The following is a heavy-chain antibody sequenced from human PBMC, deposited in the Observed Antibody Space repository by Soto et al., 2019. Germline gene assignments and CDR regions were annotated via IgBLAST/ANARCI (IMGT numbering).Heavy chain of an antibody. CDR2: ISYDGSNK. Sequence: GGSLILSCAASGFTFSSYGMHWVRQAPGKGLEWVAVISYDGSNKYYADSVKGRFTISRDNSKNTLYLQMNSLRAEDTAVYYCAKGGPVLRYFDWLLNNDAFDIWGQGTMVTVSS. D-gene: IGHD3-9*01. J-gene: IGHJ3*02. CDR3: AKGGPVLRYFDWLLNNDAFDI. CDR1: GFTFSSYG. V-gene: IGHV3-30*18.